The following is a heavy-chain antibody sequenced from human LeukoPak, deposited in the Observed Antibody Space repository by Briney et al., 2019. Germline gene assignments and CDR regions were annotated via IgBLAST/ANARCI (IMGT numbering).Heavy chain of an antibody. V-gene: IGHV5-51*01. D-gene: IGHD5-12*01. CDR2: IYPGDSDT. J-gene: IGHJ6*02. CDR3: ARLQWLRGRQYFYYYGMDV. CDR1: GYSFTIYW. Sequence: GESLKISCKGSGYSFTIYWIGWVRQMPGKGLEWMGIIYPGDSDTRYSPSFQGQVTISVDKSISTAYLQWSSLKASDTAMYFCARLQWLRGRQYFYYYGMDVWGQGTTVTVSS.